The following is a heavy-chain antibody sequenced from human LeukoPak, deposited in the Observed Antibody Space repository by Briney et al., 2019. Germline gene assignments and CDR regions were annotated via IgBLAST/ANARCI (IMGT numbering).Heavy chain of an antibody. Sequence: GGSLRLSCAGSGFTFSSYAMSWVRQAPGKELEWVSAISGNGGSTYYADSVKGRFTISRDNSKNTLYLQMNSLRVEDTAVYYCAMGGITTRRFDPWGQGTLVTVSS. J-gene: IGHJ5*02. D-gene: IGHD6-6*01. CDR1: GFTFSSYA. V-gene: IGHV3-23*01. CDR3: AMGGITTRRFDP. CDR2: ISGNGGST.